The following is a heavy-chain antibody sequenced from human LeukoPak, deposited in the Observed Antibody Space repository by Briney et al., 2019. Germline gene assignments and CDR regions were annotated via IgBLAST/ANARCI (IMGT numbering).Heavy chain of an antibody. CDR1: GFTFSNYW. CDR3: ARDKEYCSGGSCYFGSSFDF. J-gene: IGHJ4*02. V-gene: IGHV3-7*01. Sequence: GGSLRLSCAASGFTFSNYWMSWVRQAPGKGLEWVANINQDGSEKYSVDSVTGRFTISRDNPQNSLYLQMNNLRGEDTAIYYCARDKEYCSGGSCYFGSSFDFWGQGTLVSVSS. CDR2: INQDGSEK. D-gene: IGHD2-15*01.